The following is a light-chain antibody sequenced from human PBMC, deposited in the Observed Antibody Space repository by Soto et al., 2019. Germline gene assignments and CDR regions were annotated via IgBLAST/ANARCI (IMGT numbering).Light chain of an antibody. CDR3: QQYGSSPST. CDR1: QSLSTDY. CDR2: GAS. J-gene: IGKJ2*01. V-gene: IGKV3-20*01. Sequence: DIVLTQSPGTLSLSPGERATLSCWASQSLSTDYLAWYQQKPGQPPRLLIYGASSRATGIPDWFSGSGSGTDFTLTISRLEPEDFAVYYCQQYGSSPSTFGQGTKLEIK.